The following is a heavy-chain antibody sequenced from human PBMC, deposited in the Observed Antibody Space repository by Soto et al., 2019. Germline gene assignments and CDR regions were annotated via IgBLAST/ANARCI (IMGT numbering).Heavy chain of an antibody. J-gene: IGHJ4*02. V-gene: IGHV4-39*01. D-gene: IGHD1-1*01. Sequence: LQLQESGPGLVKPSETLSLTCTVSGGSFDITSSYWAWVRQPPGTGLEWIAYIYYSGSTYYNPSLKSRITIAVDTSTNQLSLRLSSVTAAYTAVYYCATIPIVGTKPYYFNSWGQGTLVTVSS. CDR2: IYYSGST. CDR3: ATIPIVGTKPYYFNS. CDR1: GGSFDITSSY.